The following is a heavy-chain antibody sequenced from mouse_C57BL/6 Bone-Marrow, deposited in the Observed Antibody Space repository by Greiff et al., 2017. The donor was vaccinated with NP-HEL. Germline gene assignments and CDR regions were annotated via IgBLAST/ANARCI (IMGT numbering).Heavy chain of an antibody. CDR3: ARYYSIDY. Sequence: QVQLKQPGAELVRPGTSVKLSCKASGYTFTSYWMHWVKQRPGQGLEWIGVIDPSDSYTNYNQKFKGKATLTVDTSSSTAYMQLSSLTSEDSAVYYCARYYSIDYWGQGTTLTVSS. J-gene: IGHJ2*01. V-gene: IGHV1-59*01. CDR2: IDPSDSYT. CDR1: GYTFTSYW. D-gene: IGHD2-5*01.